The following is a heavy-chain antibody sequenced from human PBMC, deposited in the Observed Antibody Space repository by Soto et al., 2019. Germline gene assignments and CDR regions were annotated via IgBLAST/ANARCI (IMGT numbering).Heavy chain of an antibody. CDR1: GYTLTELS. V-gene: IGHV1-24*01. J-gene: IGHJ3*02. D-gene: IGHD3-16*01. CDR3: ATESGQLVFGAFDI. Sequence: GASVKVSCKVSGYTLTELSIHWVRQAPGKGLEWMGGFDPEDGETIYAQKFQGRVTMTEDTSTDTAYMELSSLRSEDTAVYYCATESGQLVFGAFDIWGQGTMVTVSS. CDR2: FDPEDGET.